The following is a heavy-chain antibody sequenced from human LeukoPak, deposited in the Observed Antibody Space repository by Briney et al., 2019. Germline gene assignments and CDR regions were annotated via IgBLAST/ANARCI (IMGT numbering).Heavy chain of an antibody. CDR2: IFYSGST. D-gene: IGHD6-6*01. J-gene: IGHJ4*02. V-gene: IGHV4-59*01. CDR1: GGSISSYY. Sequence: PSETLSLTCTVSGGSISSYYWSWIRQPPGKGLEWIGYIFYSGSTNYNPSLKSRVTISVDTSKNQFSLKLTSVTAADTAVYYCAREGGGIAALADWGQGSLVTVSS. CDR3: AREGGGIAALAD.